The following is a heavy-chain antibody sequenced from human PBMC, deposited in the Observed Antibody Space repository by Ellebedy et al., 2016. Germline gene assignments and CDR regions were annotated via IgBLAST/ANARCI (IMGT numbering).Heavy chain of an antibody. Sequence: GGSLRLXXGASGFTFRNFFMSWVRQAPGGGLEWISTISRDGDITVLADSVNGRFTITRDNSRTTLYLQMNSLRVEDTAVYYCYYGHYSGYWGQGTLVTVSS. V-gene: IGHV3-23*01. J-gene: IGHJ4*02. CDR2: ISRDGDIT. D-gene: IGHD4-17*01. CDR3: YYGHYSGY. CDR1: GFTFRNFF.